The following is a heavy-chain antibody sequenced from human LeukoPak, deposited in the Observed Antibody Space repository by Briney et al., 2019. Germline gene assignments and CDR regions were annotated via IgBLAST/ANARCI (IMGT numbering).Heavy chain of an antibody. V-gene: IGHV4-59*01. J-gene: IGHJ4*02. Sequence: PSETLPLTCTVSGGSISSYYWSWIRQPPGKGLEWIGYIYYSGSTNYNPSLKSRVTISVDTSKNQFSLKLSSVTAADTAVYYCARGPYYDILTGYYYYFDYWGQGTLVTVSS. CDR2: IYYSGST. CDR3: ARGPYYDILTGYYYYFDY. CDR1: GGSISSYY. D-gene: IGHD3-9*01.